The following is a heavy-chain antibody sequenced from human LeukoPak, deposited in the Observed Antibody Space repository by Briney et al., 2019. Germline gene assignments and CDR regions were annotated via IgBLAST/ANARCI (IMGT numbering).Heavy chain of an antibody. CDR1: GFTFSSFA. J-gene: IGHJ4*02. D-gene: IGHD3-16*01. V-gene: IGHV3-23*01. CDR3: ARGSRATYDY. Sequence: GGSLRLSCAASGFTFSSFAMTWVRQAPGKGLEWVSSIIDSGGSTYYADSVTGRLTISRDNSKNTLYLQLNSLRVDDTAAYYCARGSRATYDYWGQGTLVTVFS. CDR2: IIDSGGST.